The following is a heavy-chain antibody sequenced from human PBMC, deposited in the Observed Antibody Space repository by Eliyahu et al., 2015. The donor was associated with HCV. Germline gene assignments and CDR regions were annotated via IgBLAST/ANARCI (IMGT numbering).Heavy chain of an antibody. CDR1: D. CDR3: TRDGVGYGDLPAWFDP. Sequence: DMSWFRQAPGKGLEWVGFIRSKAYGGTTEYAASVKGRFTISRDDSKSIAYLQMNSLKTEDTAVYYCTRDGVGYGDLPAWFDPWGQGTLVTVSS. CDR2: IRSKAYGGTT. V-gene: IGHV3-49*03. J-gene: IGHJ5*02. D-gene: IGHD4-17*01.